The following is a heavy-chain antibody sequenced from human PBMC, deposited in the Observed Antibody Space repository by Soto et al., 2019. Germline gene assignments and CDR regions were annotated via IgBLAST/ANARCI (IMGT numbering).Heavy chain of an antibody. CDR1: GGSIISGGYY. J-gene: IGHJ6*02. Sequence: SETLSLTCSVSGGSIISGGYYWSWIRQHPGKGLEWIGYIYYNGSPYYNPSLKSRVTISLDTSKNQFSMNLRSETAADTAVYYCARLWGGANHYYYYGMDVWGQGTTVTVSS. D-gene: IGHD3-3*01. CDR2: IYYNGSP. V-gene: IGHV4-31*03. CDR3: ARLWGGANHYYYYGMDV.